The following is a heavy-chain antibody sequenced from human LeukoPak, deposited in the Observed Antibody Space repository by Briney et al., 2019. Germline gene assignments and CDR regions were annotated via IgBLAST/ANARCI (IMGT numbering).Heavy chain of an antibody. V-gene: IGHV4-59*08. J-gene: IGHJ5*02. D-gene: IGHD2-15*01. CDR3: ASYYCSGGTCYLGDNWFDP. CDR2: MYYSGST. Sequence: SETLSLTCTVSGGSISSYYWSWIRQPPGKGLEWIGYMYYSGSTNYNPSLKSRVTISVDTSKNQFSLKLNSVTAADTAVYYCASYYCSGGTCYLGDNWFDPWGQGTLVTVSS. CDR1: GGSISSYY.